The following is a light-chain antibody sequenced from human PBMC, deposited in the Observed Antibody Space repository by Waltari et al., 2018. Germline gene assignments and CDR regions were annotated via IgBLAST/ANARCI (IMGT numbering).Light chain of an antibody. Sequence: DIQLTPSPSFLSASVGDRVTITCRASQGISNYLAWYQQKPGKAPQVLIYAASTLRSGVPARFSGSGSGTEFTLTISSLQPEDFATYYCQQPYFSPRPFGQGTKVDVK. CDR1: QGISNY. V-gene: IGKV1-9*01. CDR2: AAS. CDR3: QQPYFSPRP. J-gene: IGKJ1*01.